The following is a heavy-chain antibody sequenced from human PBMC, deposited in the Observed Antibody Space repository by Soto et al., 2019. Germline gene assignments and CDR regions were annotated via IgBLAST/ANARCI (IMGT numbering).Heavy chain of an antibody. D-gene: IGHD3-9*01. V-gene: IGHV3-23*01. CDR3: AKDTYYDILTGRFYYGMDV. CDR1: GFTFSSYA. CDR2: ISGSGGST. J-gene: IGHJ6*02. Sequence: GGSLRLSCAASGFTFSSYAMSWVRQAPGKGLEWVSAISGSGGSTYYADSVKGRFTISRDNSKNTLYLQMNSLRAEDTAVYYCAKDTYYDILTGRFYYGMDVWGQGTTVTVSS.